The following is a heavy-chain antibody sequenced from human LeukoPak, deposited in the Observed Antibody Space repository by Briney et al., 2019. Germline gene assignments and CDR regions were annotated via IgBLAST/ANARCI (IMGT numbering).Heavy chain of an antibody. Sequence: GGSLRLSCAASGFTFSTYGMHWVREAPGKGLDWVAFIWYDGNEKHYADSAKGRFTISRDNSKNTLYLQMNSLRAEDTAVYYCAKDRGSGSYYKDFDYWGQGTLVTVSS. CDR3: AKDRGSGSYYKDFDY. J-gene: IGHJ4*02. CDR2: IWYDGNEK. V-gene: IGHV3-30*02. CDR1: GFTFSTYG. D-gene: IGHD3-10*01.